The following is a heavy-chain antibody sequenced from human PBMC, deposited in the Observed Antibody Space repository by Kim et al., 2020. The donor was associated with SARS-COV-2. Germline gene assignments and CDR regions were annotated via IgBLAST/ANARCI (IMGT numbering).Heavy chain of an antibody. Sequence: SETLSLTCAVYGGSFSGYYWSWIRQPPGKGLEWIGEINHSGSTNYNPSLKSRVTISVDTSKNQFSLKLSSVTAADTAVYYCARGGEWDYNYYYYGMDVWGQGTTVTVSS. CDR3: ARGGEWDYNYYYYGMDV. J-gene: IGHJ6*02. CDR2: INHSGST. V-gene: IGHV4-34*01. CDR1: GGSFSGYY. D-gene: IGHD3-10*01.